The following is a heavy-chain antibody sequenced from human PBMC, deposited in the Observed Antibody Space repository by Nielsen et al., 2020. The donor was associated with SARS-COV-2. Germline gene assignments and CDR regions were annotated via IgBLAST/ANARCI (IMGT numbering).Heavy chain of an antibody. D-gene: IGHD1-26*01. Sequence: GESLKISCAASGFTFDDYGMSWVRQAPGKGLEWVPGINWNGGSTGYADSVKGRFTISRDNAKNSLYLQMNSLRAEDTAVYYCARAESGSYWNAFDIWGQGTMVTVSS. CDR1: GFTFDDYG. J-gene: IGHJ3*02. CDR3: ARAESGSYWNAFDI. V-gene: IGHV3-20*04. CDR2: INWNGGST.